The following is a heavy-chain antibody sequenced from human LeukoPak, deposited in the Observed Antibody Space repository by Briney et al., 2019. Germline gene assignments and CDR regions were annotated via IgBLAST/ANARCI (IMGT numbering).Heavy chain of an antibody. J-gene: IGHJ5*01. CDR3: ARRRITIFGVVNNWFDP. CDR2: INHSGST. CDR1: GGSFSGYY. D-gene: IGHD3-3*01. V-gene: IGHV4-34*01. Sequence: SETPSLTCAVYGGSFSGYYWSWIRQPPGKGLEWIGEINHSGSTNYNPSLKSRVTISVDTSKNQFSLKLSSVTAADTAVYYCARRRITIFGVVNNWFDPWGQGTLVTVSS.